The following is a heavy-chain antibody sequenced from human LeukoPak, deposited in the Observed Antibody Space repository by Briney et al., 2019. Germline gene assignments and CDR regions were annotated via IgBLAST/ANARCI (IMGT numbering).Heavy chain of an antibody. Sequence: SVKVSCKTSGGTFSIYAINWVRQAPGQGLEWLGGITPVLGTSNYAQRYQGRVTIIADESTSTAYMELSSLRSEDTAVYYCARGLVTKFVTWGQGTMVTVSS. CDR1: GGTFSIYA. D-gene: IGHD3-9*01. CDR2: ITPVLGTS. J-gene: IGHJ3*02. V-gene: IGHV1-69*13. CDR3: ARGLVTKFVT.